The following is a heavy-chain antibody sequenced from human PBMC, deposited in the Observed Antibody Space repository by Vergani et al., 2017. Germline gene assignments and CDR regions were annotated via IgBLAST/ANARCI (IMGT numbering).Heavy chain of an antibody. CDR2: TWYDGNNK. Sequence: QVLLVLSGGGVVQPGRSLRLSCAASGFTFNQYGMHWVRQAPGKGLEWVAVTWYDGNNKQYADSVKGRFTISRDNSKSTMYLQMNSLRDEETGVYYCARDLRLLYNRFDPWGQGTLVTVSS. V-gene: IGHV3-33*01. J-gene: IGHJ5*02. D-gene: IGHD1-14*01. CDR1: GFTFNQYG. CDR3: ARDLRLLYNRFDP.